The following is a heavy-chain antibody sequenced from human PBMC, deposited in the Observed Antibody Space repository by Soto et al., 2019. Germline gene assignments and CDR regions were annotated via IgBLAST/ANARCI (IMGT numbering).Heavy chain of an antibody. CDR2: IIPIRGIA. J-gene: IGHJ2*01. V-gene: IGHV1-69*08. CDR1: GGTFSSYT. D-gene: IGHD2-15*01. Sequence: QVQLVQSGAEVKQPGSSVKVSCKASGGTFSSYTISWVRQAPGQGLEWMGRIIPIRGIANYAQKFQGRVTITAEKSTSPAYMELSSLRSEDTAVYYCARDGYCSGGSCQYWSFDLWGRGTLVTVSS. CDR3: ARDGYCSGGSCQYWSFDL.